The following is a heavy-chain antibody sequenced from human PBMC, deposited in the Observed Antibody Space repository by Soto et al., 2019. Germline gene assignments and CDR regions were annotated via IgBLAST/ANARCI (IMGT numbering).Heavy chain of an antibody. V-gene: IGHV1-69*01. CDR3: ARGVVVVAASQLGWFDP. CDR1: GGTFSRDA. D-gene: IGHD2-15*01. Sequence: QVQLVQSGAELKKPGSSVKVSCKASGGTFSRDAISWVRQAPGQGLEWMGGIIPMFGTAKYVQKCQGRLTITADESTPTDYMELRSLRSDDTVVYYCARGVVVVAASQLGWFDPWGQGTLVTVST. CDR2: IIPMFGTA. J-gene: IGHJ5*02.